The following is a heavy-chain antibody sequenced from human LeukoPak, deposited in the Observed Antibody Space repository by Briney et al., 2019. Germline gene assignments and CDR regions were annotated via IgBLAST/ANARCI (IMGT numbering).Heavy chain of an antibody. CDR3: AKDAYDFWSGYSPLDY. CDR1: GFTFSSYA. CDR2: TSGSGGST. D-gene: IGHD3-3*01. V-gene: IGHV3-23*01. Sequence: GGSLRLSCAASGFTFSSYAMSWVRQAPGKGLEWVSATSGSGGSTYYADAVKGRFTISRNNSKNTLYLQMNSLRAEDTAVYYCAKDAYDFWSGYSPLDYWGQGTLVTVSS. J-gene: IGHJ4*02.